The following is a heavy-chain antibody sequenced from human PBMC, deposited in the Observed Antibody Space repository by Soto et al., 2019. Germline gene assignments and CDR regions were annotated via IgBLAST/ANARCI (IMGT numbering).Heavy chain of an antibody. CDR3: ARARGYGDYVADY. Sequence: QVQLVQSGAEVKKPGASVKVSCKASGYTFTSYYLHWVRQAPGQGLEWRGIINPSGDSTSYPQKFQGRVAMTRDTSTSTVYMELSSLRSEDTAVYYCARARGYGDYVADYWGQGTPVTVSS. CDR2: INPSGDST. D-gene: IGHD4-17*01. V-gene: IGHV1-46*01. J-gene: IGHJ4*02. CDR1: GYTFTSYY.